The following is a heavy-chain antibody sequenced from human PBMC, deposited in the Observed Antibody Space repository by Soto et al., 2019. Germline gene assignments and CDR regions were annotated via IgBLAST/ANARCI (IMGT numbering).Heavy chain of an antibody. CDR3: ARDLWGYCGNDCYPLDV. CDR1: GGSISGYY. CDR2: MYNTGST. V-gene: IGHV4-59*01. Sequence: SETLSLTCTLSGGSISGYYWSWIRQPPGKGLEWIGYMYNTGSTDYNPSFKSRVTISVDTSKNPFSLKLNSVTAADTAVYYCARDLWGYCGNDCYPLDVWGQGTTVTVAS. J-gene: IGHJ6*02. D-gene: IGHD2-21*02.